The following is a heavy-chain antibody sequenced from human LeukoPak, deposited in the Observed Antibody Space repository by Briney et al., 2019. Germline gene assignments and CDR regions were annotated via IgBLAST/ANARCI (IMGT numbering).Heavy chain of an antibody. CDR1: GFTFSSYN. CDR2: IGTSGTYI. Sequence: PGGSLRLSCVVSGFTFSSYNMNWVRQAPGKGLEWVASIGTSGTYIYYADSMTGRFTISRDNAKNSLYLQMNSLRAEDTAVYYCARVQDGYYDIPEVREKDYYYYMDVWGKGTTVTISS. CDR3: ARVQDGYYDIPEVREKDYYYYMDV. D-gene: IGHD3-9*01. V-gene: IGHV3-21*01. J-gene: IGHJ6*03.